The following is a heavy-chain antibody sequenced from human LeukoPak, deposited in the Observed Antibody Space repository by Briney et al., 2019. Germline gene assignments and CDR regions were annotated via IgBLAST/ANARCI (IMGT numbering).Heavy chain of an antibody. CDR2: IWYDGSNK. J-gene: IGHJ4*02. Sequence: GRSLRLSCAASGFTFSSYGMHWVRQAPGKGLEWVAVIWYDGSNKYYADSVKGRFTISRDNSKNTLYLQMNSLRAEDTAVYYCARDTDYYDSSGYADYWGQGTLVTVSS. CDR3: ARDTDYYDSSGYADY. D-gene: IGHD3-22*01. CDR1: GFTFSSYG. V-gene: IGHV3-33*01.